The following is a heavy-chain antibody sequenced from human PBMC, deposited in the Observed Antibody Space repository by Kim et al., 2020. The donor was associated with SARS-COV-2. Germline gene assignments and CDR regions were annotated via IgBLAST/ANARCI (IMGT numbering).Heavy chain of an antibody. V-gene: IGHV3-30*04. Sequence: GGSLRLSCSASGFIFSSYAMYWVRQAPGKGLEWLAVISFDGSHEYYEDSVKGRFTVSRDNAKNTLYVQMNSLRAEDTAVYYCARDLKPLIRGMTKKTNYYYGMDVWGQGTTVIVSS. CDR2: ISFDGSHE. CDR3: ARDLKPLIRGMTKKTNYYYGMDV. J-gene: IGHJ6*02. D-gene: IGHD3-10*01. CDR1: GFIFSSYA.